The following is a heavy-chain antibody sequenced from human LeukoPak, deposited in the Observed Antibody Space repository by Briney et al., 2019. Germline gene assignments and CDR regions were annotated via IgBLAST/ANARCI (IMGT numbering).Heavy chain of an antibody. CDR3: AKHRRTSSTSPYDH. CDR1: GAPISRSY. D-gene: IGHD2-2*01. CDR2: FYDTGNT. Sequence: SETLSLTCTVSGAPISRSYWSWIRQSPGKGLEWIGYFYDTGNTNNNPSLKSRVTMSVDTSRNEFSLKLTSVTAAGTAMYYCAKHRRTSSTSPYDHWGQGTLVTVSS. V-gene: IGHV4-59*08. J-gene: IGHJ4*02.